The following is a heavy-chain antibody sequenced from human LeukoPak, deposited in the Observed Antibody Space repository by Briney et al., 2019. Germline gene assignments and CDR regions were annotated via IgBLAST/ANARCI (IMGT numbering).Heavy chain of an antibody. CDR2: INSDGSST. D-gene: IGHD1-26*01. CDR1: GFTFSSYW. V-gene: IGHV3-74*01. J-gene: IGHJ4*02. Sequence: GGSLRLSCAASGFTFSSYWMHWVRRAPGKGLVWVSRINSDGSSTSYADSVKGRFTISRDNAKNTLYLQMNSLRAEDTAVYYCARGEAGRDFDYWDQGTLVTVSS. CDR3: ARGEAGRDFDY.